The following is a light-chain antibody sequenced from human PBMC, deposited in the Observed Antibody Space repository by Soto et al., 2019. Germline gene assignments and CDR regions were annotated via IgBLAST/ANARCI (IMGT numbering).Light chain of an antibody. CDR1: QSVLYSSNNKNY. V-gene: IGKV4-1*01. CDR3: QQYYSTLT. CDR2: WAS. Sequence: DIVMTQSPDSLAVSLGERATINCKSSQSVLYSSNNKNYLAWYQQKPRQPPKLLIYWASTRESGVPDRFSGSGSGTDFTLTISSLQAEDVAVYYCQQYYSTLTFGGGTKVEIK. J-gene: IGKJ4*01.